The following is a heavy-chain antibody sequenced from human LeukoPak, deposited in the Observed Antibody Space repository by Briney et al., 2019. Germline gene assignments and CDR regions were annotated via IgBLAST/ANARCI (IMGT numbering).Heavy chain of an antibody. Sequence: ASVKVSCKASGYTFSSYDINWVRQATGQGLEWMGWIDPNSGDTSYAQKYQGRVTMTRNTSINTAYMALSSLTSDDTAVYYCARAEWLVVGYHYYMDVWGKGTTVTVSS. J-gene: IGHJ6*03. CDR1: GYTFSSYD. V-gene: IGHV1-8*01. D-gene: IGHD6-19*01. CDR3: ARAEWLVVGYHYYMDV. CDR2: IDPNSGDT.